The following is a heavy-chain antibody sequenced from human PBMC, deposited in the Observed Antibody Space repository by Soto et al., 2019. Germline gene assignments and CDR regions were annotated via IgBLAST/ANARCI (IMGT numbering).Heavy chain of an antibody. CDR2: IWSDGNNR. J-gene: IGHJ4*02. Sequence: QVQLVESGGGVVQPGRSLRLSCAASGFMFSNHGMHWVRQAPGKGLEWVAVIWSDGNNRYYADSVKGRFTISRDNSMITVYLQMNSVRAEDTAVYYCVRGNNWNDEASDYWGQGTLVTVSS. D-gene: IGHD1-1*01. CDR3: VRGNNWNDEASDY. CDR1: GFMFSNHG. V-gene: IGHV3-33*01.